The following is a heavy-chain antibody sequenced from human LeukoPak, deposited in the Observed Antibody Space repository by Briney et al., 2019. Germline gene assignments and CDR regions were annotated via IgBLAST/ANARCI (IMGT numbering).Heavy chain of an antibody. D-gene: IGHD2-21*02. J-gene: IGHJ4*02. CDR3: AKDHDYYFDY. V-gene: IGHV3-30*02. CDR1: GFPLSSYG. CDR2: IRYDGSNK. Sequence: GGSLRHSCAAPGFPLSSYGMPWVRQARGKVLEWVAFIRYDGSNKYYADSVKGRFTISRDNSKNTLYLQMNSLRAEDTAVYYCAKDHDYYFDYWGQGTLVTVSS.